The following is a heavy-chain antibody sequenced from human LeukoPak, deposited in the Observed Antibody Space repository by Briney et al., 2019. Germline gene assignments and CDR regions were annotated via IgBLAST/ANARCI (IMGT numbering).Heavy chain of an antibody. D-gene: IGHD2-21*02. J-gene: IGHJ4*02. V-gene: IGHV3-21*01. CDR3: ARDRAPYCGGDCYPYYFDY. CDR2: ISSSSSYI. CDR1: GFTFSSYS. Sequence: GGSLRLSCAASGFTFSSYSMNWVRRAPGKGLEWVSSISSSSSYIYYADSVKGRFTISRDNAKNSLYLQMNSLRAEDTAVYYCARDRAPYCGGDCYPYYFDYWGQGTLVTVSS.